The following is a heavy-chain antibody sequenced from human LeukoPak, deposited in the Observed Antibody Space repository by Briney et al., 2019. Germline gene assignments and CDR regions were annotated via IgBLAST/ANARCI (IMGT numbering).Heavy chain of an antibody. Sequence: SETLSLTCTVSGGSIRSSNYYWGWIRQPPGKGLEWIGSISYSGSTYYNPSLKSRVTISVDTSKNQFSLKLSSVTAADTAVYYCARDLRDYDILTGYFDYWGQGTLVTVSS. CDR3: ARDLRDYDILTGYFDY. J-gene: IGHJ4*02. CDR1: GGSIRSSNYY. D-gene: IGHD3-9*01. CDR2: ISYSGST. V-gene: IGHV4-39*07.